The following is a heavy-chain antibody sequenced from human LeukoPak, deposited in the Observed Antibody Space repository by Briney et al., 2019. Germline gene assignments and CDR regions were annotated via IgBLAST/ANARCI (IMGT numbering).Heavy chain of an antibody. V-gene: IGHV5-51*01. CDR1: GYRFTTYW. CDR2: IYPVDSRA. Sequence: LGESLKISCRVSGYRFTTYWIAWVRQMPGRGPEWMGIIYPVDSRATYNPSFQGQVTLSVDKSIDTAYLQWSSLKASDTATYYCARAGVAVEGRLYYDYWGQGTLVAVCS. D-gene: IGHD3-10*01. CDR3: ARAGVAVEGRLYYDY. J-gene: IGHJ4*02.